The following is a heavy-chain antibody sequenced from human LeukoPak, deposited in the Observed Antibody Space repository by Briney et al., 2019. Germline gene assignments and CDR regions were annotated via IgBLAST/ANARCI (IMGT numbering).Heavy chain of an antibody. CDR2: IRYDGSNK. J-gene: IGHJ6*03. D-gene: IGHD2-2*01. CDR1: GFTFSSYG. V-gene: IGHV3-30*02. CDR3: AKDCGSTSSGVYYTYYMDV. Sequence: PGGSLRLSCAASGFTFSSYGMHWVRQAPGKGLEWVAFIRYDGSNKYYADSVKGRFTISRDNSKNTLYLQMNSLRAEDTAAYYCAKDCGSTSSGVYYTYYMDVWGKGTTVTVSS.